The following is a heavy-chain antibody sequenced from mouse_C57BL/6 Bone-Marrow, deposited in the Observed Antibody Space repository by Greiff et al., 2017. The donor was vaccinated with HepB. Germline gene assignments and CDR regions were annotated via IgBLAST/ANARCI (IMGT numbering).Heavy chain of an antibody. D-gene: IGHD1-1*01. CDR3: ARGKNYGSSSPLYFDV. Sequence: VQLQQPGAELVMPGASVKLSCKASGYTFTSYWMHWVKQRPGQGLEWIGEIDPSDSYTNYNQKFKGKSTLTVDKSSSTAYMQLSSLTSEDSAVYYCARGKNYGSSSPLYFDVWGTGTTVTVSS. CDR2: IDPSDSYT. CDR1: GYTFTSYW. J-gene: IGHJ1*03. V-gene: IGHV1-69*01.